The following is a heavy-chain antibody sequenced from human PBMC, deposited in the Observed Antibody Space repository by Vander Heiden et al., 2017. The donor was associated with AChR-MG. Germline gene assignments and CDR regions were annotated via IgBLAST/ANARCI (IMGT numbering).Heavy chain of an antibody. J-gene: IGHJ4*02. CDR2: FIPILGIA. V-gene: IGHV1-69*08. D-gene: IGHD1-26*01. Sequence: QVQLVQSGAEVKKPGSSVKVSCKASGGTFSSYTISWVRQAPGQGLEWMGRFIPILGIANYEQKSKGRVTITAEKSPSTAYMELSSLRSEDTAVYYCARDRGVGATGKFDYWGQGTLVTVSS. CDR1: GGTFSSYT. CDR3: ARDRGVGATGKFDY.